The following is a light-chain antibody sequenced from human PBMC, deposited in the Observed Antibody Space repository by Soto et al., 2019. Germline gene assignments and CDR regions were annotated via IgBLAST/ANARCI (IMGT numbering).Light chain of an antibody. J-gene: IGKJ1*01. CDR1: QGISSY. V-gene: IGKV1-8*01. CDR2: AAS. CDR3: QQYYSYPTT. Sequence: AIRMTQSPSSFSASTGDRVTITCRASQGISSYLAWYLQKPGKAPKLLIYAASTLQSGVPSRFSGSGSGTDFTLTISCLQSEDFATYYCQQYYSYPTTFGQGTKVEIK.